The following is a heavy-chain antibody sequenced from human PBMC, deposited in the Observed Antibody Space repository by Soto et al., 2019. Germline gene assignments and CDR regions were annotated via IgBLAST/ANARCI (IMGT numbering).Heavy chain of an antibody. CDR3: AKEDCSSRSCNPKYYFDS. CDR1: GLTFRSFG. D-gene: IGHD2-2*01. CDR2: VSDAGTTT. Sequence: QVQLVESGGGVVQPGRSLRLSCAASGLTFRSFGMHWVRQAPGKGLEWVAVVSDAGTTTYYAYSVTVQFTISRDNSKNTMYLQMDSLRLEDAGVYFCAKEDCSSRSCNPKYYFDSWGLGTLVTVSS. J-gene: IGHJ4*02. V-gene: IGHV3-30*18.